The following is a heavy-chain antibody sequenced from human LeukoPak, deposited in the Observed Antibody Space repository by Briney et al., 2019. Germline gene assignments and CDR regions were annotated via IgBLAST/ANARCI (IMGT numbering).Heavy chain of an antibody. Sequence: GWSLRLSCAASGFTVSSNYISWVRQTPWMGLAWFSVIYSGGSTYYADSVKGRFTISRDNSKNTLYLQMNSLRAEDTAVYYCARGPYGSGSYWVDYWGQGTLVTVSS. CDR3: ARGPYGSGSYWVDY. CDR1: GFTVSSNY. V-gene: IGHV3-53*01. CDR2: IYSGGST. J-gene: IGHJ4*02. D-gene: IGHD3-10*01.